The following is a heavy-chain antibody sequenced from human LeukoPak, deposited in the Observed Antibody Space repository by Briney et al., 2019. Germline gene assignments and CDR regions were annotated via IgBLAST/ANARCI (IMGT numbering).Heavy chain of an antibody. D-gene: IGHD3-3*01. J-gene: IGHJ5*02. CDR1: GGTFSSYA. V-gene: IGHV1-69*13. CDR2: ITPIFGTA. CDR3: AGGYYDFWSAKGPFDP. Sequence: SVKVSCKASGGTFSSYAISWVRQAPGQGLEWMGGITPIFGTANYAQKFQGRVTITADESTSTAHMELSSLRSEDTAVYYCAGGYYDFWSAKGPFDPWGQGTLVTVSS.